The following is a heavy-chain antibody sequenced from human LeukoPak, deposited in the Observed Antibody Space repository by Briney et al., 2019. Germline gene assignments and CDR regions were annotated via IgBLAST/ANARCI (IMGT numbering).Heavy chain of an antibody. CDR2: ISNSDSTI. CDR3: ARVRYFDWLGPFDY. CDR1: GFTFSSYK. D-gene: IGHD3-9*01. Sequence: PGGALRLSCAASGFTFSSYKMNWVRQSPGKGLEWVSYISNSDSTIYYADSVKGRFTISRDNAQNSLYLQMNSLRAEDTAVYYCARVRYFDWLGPFDYWGQGTLVTVSS. V-gene: IGHV3-48*03. J-gene: IGHJ4*02.